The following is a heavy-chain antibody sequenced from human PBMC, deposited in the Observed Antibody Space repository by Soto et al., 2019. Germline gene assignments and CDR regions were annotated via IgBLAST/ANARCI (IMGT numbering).Heavy chain of an antibody. CDR3: ARDRRRDFDFWSGYSQGFDY. J-gene: IGHJ4*02. CDR2: INAANGNT. V-gene: IGHV1-3*01. Sequence: QVQLVQSGAEVKKPGASVKVSCKASGYTFNLYAMHWVRQAPGQRLEWMGWINAANGNTKSSQKFQGRVTITRDTSASTAYLELNTLSSADTAVYYCARDRRRDFDFWSGYSQGFDYWGQGTLVTVSS. D-gene: IGHD3-3*01. CDR1: GYTFNLYA.